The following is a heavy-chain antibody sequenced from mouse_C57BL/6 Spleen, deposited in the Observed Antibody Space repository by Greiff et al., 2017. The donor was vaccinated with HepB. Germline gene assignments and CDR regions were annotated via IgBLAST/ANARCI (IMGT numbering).Heavy chain of an antibody. J-gene: IGHJ4*01. V-gene: IGHV14-1*01. CDR1: GFNIKDYY. D-gene: IGHD1-1*01. CDR3: TTRSSYEDYAMDY. CDR2: IDPEDGDT. Sequence: VQLKQSGAELVRPGASVKLSCTASGFNIKDYYMHWVKQRPEQGLEWIGRIDPEDGDTEYAPKFQGKATMTADTSSNTAYLQLSSLTSEDTAVYYCTTRSSYEDYAMDYWGQGTSVTVSS.